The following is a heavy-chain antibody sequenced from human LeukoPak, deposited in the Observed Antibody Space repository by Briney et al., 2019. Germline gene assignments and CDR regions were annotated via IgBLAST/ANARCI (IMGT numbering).Heavy chain of an antibody. CDR1: GGSFSGYY. D-gene: IGHD3-16*01. J-gene: IGHJ4*02. CDR2: INHSGST. Sequence: SETLSRTCAVYGGSFSGYYWSWIRQPPGKGLEWIGEINHSGSTNYNPSLKSRVTISVDTSKNQFSLKLSSVTAADTAVYYCARVLSGGEYYFDYWGQGTLVTVSS. V-gene: IGHV4-34*01. CDR3: ARVLSGGEYYFDY.